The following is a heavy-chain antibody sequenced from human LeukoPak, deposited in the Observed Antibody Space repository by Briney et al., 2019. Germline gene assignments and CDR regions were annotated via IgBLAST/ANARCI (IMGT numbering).Heavy chain of an antibody. V-gene: IGHV4-39*07. J-gene: IGHJ5*02. D-gene: IGHD3-22*01. CDR3: ARAEYYDSSGYHTNWFDP. Sequence: SKTLSLTCTVSGGSISSSSYYWGWIRQPPGKGLEWIGSIYYSGSTYYNPSLKSRVTISVDTSKNQFSLKLSSVTAADTAVYYCARAEYYDSSGYHTNWFDPWGQGTLVTVSS. CDR2: IYYSGST. CDR1: GGSISSSSYY.